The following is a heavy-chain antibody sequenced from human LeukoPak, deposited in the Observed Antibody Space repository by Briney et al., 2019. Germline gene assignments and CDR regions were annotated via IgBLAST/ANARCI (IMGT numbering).Heavy chain of an antibody. CDR1: GGSISSSSYY. CDR2: IYYSGST. Sequence: SSETLSLTCTVSGGSISSSSYYWGWIRQPPGKGLEWIGSIYYSGSTYYNPSLKSRVTISVDTSKNQFSLKLSSVTAADTAVYYCARSFYYDSSGYYGYWGQGTLVTVSS. V-gene: IGHV4-39*07. J-gene: IGHJ4*02. D-gene: IGHD3-22*01. CDR3: ARSFYYDSSGYYGY.